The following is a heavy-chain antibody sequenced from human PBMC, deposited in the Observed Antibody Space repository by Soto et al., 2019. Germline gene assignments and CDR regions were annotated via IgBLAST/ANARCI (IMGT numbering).Heavy chain of an antibody. Sequence: GAPVKVSCKASGYTFTSYAMHWGRQAPGQRLERMGWINAGNSNTKYSQKFQGRVTITRDTSASTAYMELSSLRSEDTAVYYCARESGHCGSGSSFDYWGQGTLVTVSS. CDR2: INAGNSNT. J-gene: IGHJ4*02. CDR3: ARESGHCGSGSSFDY. V-gene: IGHV1-3*01. CDR1: GYTFTSYA. D-gene: IGHD3-10*01.